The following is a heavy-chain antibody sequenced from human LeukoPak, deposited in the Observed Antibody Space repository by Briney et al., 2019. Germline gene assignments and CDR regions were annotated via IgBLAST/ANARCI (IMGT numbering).Heavy chain of an antibody. Sequence: ASVKVSCKSSGGSLRNYTIHWVRQAPGQGLEWMGRIVPFVDITNYAHNFQDRVTITADKSTNTAYIELSSLRSEDTAVYYCAATSSIINWFDLWGQGTLVTVSS. V-gene: IGHV1-69*02. CDR3: AATSSIINWFDL. D-gene: IGHD6-6*01. CDR1: GGSLRNYT. CDR2: IVPFVDIT. J-gene: IGHJ5*02.